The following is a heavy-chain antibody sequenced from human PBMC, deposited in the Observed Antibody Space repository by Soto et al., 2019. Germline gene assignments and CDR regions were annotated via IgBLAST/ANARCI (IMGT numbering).Heavy chain of an antibody. Sequence: EVQLVESGGGLIQPGGSLRLSCAASGFTVSGNYITWVRQAPGKGLEWVSVIFSGDNTYYSDSVKGRFTISRDNSKNTVYLQMNRLRGDDTAVYFCATGLTLPDRPSFDTWGQGTLLTVSS. V-gene: IGHV3-53*01. D-gene: IGHD2-21*02. CDR1: GFTVSGNY. CDR2: IFSGDNT. J-gene: IGHJ5*02. CDR3: ATGLTLPDRPSFDT.